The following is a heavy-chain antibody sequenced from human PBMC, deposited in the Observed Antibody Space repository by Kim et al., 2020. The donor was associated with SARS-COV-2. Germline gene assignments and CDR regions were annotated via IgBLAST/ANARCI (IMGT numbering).Heavy chain of an antibody. V-gene: IGHV4-30-2*01. CDR1: GGSISSGGYS. D-gene: IGHD6-25*01. J-gene: IGHJ6*02. Sequence: SETLSLTCAVSGGSISSGGYSWSWIRQPPGKGLEWIGYIYHSGSTYYNPSLKSRVTISVDRSKNQFSLKLSSVTAADTAVYYCARDPARAYGMDVWGQGTTVTVSS. CDR3: ARDPARAYGMDV. CDR2: IYHSGST.